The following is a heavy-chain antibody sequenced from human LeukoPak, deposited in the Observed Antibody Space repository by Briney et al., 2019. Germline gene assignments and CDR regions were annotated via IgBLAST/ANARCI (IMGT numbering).Heavy chain of an antibody. CDR3: ARSGSYWDDAFDI. V-gene: IGHV3-74*01. J-gene: IGHJ3*02. CDR2: INSDGSST. D-gene: IGHD1-26*01. CDR1: GFTFSSYW. Sequence: GGSLRLSCAASGFTFSSYWMHWVRHAPGKGLVWVSRINSDGSSTSYADSVKGRFTISRDNAKNTLYLQMNSLRAEDTAVYYCARSGSYWDDAFDIWGQGTMVTVSS.